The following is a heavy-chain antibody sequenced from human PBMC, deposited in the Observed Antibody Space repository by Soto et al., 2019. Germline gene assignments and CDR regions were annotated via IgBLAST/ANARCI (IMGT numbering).Heavy chain of an antibody. Sequence: LXLSGAASRFTFSSYDMHWVRQATGKGLEWVSAIGTAGDTYYPGSVKGRFTISRENAKNSLYLQMNSLRAGDTAVYYCERVGDSGSYGDWGQGTLVTVSS. D-gene: IGHD3-10*01. CDR2: IGTAGDT. V-gene: IGHV3-13*01. CDR1: RFTFSSYD. J-gene: IGHJ4*02. CDR3: ERVGDSGSYGD.